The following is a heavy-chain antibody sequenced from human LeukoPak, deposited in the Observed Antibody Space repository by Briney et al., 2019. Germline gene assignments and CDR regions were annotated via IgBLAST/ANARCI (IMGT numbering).Heavy chain of an antibody. J-gene: IGHJ4*02. CDR1: GGSISSSSYY. CDR3: ARLSWFGELLSFYFDS. CDR2: IYYSGST. D-gene: IGHD3-10*01. Sequence: SETLSLTCTVSGGSISSSSYYWGWIRQPPGKGLEWIGSIYYSGSTYYNPSLKSRVTISVDTSKNQFSLKLSSVTAADTAVYYCARLSWFGELLSFYFDSWGQGTLVTVSS. V-gene: IGHV4-39*01.